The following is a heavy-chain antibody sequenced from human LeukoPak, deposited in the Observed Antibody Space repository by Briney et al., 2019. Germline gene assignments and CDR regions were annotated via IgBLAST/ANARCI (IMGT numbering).Heavy chain of an antibody. D-gene: IGHD1-7*01. CDR2: IYTSGST. V-gene: IGHV4-61*02. CDR1: GGSISSGSYY. CDR3: AREGYWNYGGGPDC. Sequence: SETLSLTCTVSGGSISSGSYYWSWIRQPAGKGLEWIGRIYTSGSTNYNPSLKSRVTISVDTSKNQFSLKLSSVTAADTAVYYCAREGYWNYGGGPDCWGQGTLVTVSS. J-gene: IGHJ4*02.